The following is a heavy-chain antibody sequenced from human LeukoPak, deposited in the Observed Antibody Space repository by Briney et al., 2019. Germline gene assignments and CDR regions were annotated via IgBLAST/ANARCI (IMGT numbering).Heavy chain of an antibody. CDR3: ARDDCSSTSCYGWFDP. J-gene: IGHJ5*02. CDR1: GFTFSRYA. V-gene: IGHV3-30*04. CDR2: ISYDGSNK. D-gene: IGHD2-2*01. Sequence: GRSLRLSCAASGFTFSRYAMHWVRQAPGKGLESVAVISYDGSNKHYADSVKGRFTISRDNSKNTLYLQMNSLRAEDTTVYYCARDDCSSTSCYGWFDPWGQGTLVTVSP.